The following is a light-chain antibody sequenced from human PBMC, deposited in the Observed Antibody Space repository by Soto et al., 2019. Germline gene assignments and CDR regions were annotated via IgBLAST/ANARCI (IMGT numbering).Light chain of an antibody. CDR2: DAS. Sequence: EVVLTRSPATLSLSPGERATLSCRASQSVSSYLAWYQQKPGQAPRLLIYDASNRATGIPARFSGSGSGTDFTLAISSLETEDFEVYYCQQRSNWPPMYTFGQGTKVDIK. CDR1: QSVSSY. CDR3: QQRSNWPPMYT. V-gene: IGKV3-11*01. J-gene: IGKJ2*01.